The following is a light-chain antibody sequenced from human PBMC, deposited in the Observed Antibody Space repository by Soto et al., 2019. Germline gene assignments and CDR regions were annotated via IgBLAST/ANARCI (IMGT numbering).Light chain of an antibody. V-gene: IGKV3-15*01. Sequence: EIVMTQSPATLSVSPGERATLSCRASQSVSSNLAWYQQKPGQAPRLLIYGASTRATGIPARFSGSGSGTEFTLTISRLQSEDFAVYYCQQYNNWPQRTFGQRTKVDIK. CDR3: QQYNNWPQRT. CDR1: QSVSSN. CDR2: GAS. J-gene: IGKJ1*01.